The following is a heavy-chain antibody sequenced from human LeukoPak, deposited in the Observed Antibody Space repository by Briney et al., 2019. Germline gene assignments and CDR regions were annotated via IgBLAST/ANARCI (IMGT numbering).Heavy chain of an antibody. D-gene: IGHD2-21*02. Sequence: ASVKVSCKASGGTFSSCALNWVRQAPGQGLEWMGRINPNSGDTNYAQKFQGGVTMTRDTSISTAYMELSRLRSDDTAVYYCARDYCGGDCFPDYWGQGTLVTVSS. V-gene: IGHV1-2*06. CDR2: INPNSGDT. CDR1: GGTFSSCA. J-gene: IGHJ4*02. CDR3: ARDYCGGDCFPDY.